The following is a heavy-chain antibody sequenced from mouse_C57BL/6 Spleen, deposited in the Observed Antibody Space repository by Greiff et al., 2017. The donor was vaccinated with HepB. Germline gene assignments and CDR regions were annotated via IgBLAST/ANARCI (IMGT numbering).Heavy chain of an antibody. CDR1: GYTFTDYN. Sequence: EVQLQQSGPELVKPGASVKIPCKASGYTFTDYNMDWVKQSHGKSLEWIGDINPNNGGTIYNQKFKGKATLTVDKSSSTAYMELRSLTSEDTAVYYCARWGGSSPLDYWGQGTTLTVSS. D-gene: IGHD1-1*01. V-gene: IGHV1-18*01. CDR3: ARWGGSSPLDY. CDR2: INPNNGGT. J-gene: IGHJ2*01.